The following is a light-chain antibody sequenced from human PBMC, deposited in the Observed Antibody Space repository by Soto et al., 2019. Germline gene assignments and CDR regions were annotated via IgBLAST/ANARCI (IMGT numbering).Light chain of an antibody. CDR3: QQSYITPYT. J-gene: IGKJ2*01. CDR2: AAS. CDR1: QSISVH. Sequence: DLQMTQSPSSLSASVGDTVTTTCRASQSISVHLNWYQQKPGKVPKLLIYAASNLQSGVPSSFSGSGSETDFALTISSLQPEDFATYYCQQSYITPYTFGQGTKLQIK. V-gene: IGKV1-39*01.